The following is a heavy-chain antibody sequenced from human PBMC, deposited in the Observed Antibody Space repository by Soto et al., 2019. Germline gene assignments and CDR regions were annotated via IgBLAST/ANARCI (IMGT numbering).Heavy chain of an antibody. CDR1: GYTFTSYY. V-gene: IGHV1-46*01. Sequence: QVQLMHSGAAVKKPGASVRVSCVESGYTFTSYYMHWVRQAPGQGLEWLGVIKLSGGSTTYAQRFQGRVTVTRDTSTRTVYMELRSLRSEATAVYHCAREGNSYSGMDVWGQGTTVTVS. J-gene: IGHJ6*02. CDR2: IKLSGGST. CDR3: AREGNSYSGMDV.